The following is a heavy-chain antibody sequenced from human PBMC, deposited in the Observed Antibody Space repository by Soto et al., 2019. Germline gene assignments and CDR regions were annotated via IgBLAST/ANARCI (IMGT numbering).Heavy chain of an antibody. CDR3: ARDMAYYDFWSGYYPPTSSYYGMDV. CDR1: GFTFSSYA. V-gene: IGHV3-30-3*01. D-gene: IGHD3-3*01. Sequence: QVQLVESGGGVVQPGRSLRLSCAASGFTFSSYAMHWVRQAPGKGLEWVAVISYDGSNKYYADSVKGRFTISRDNPKNTLYLQMNSLRAEDTAVYYCARDMAYYDFWSGYYPPTSSYYGMDVWGQGTTVTVSS. CDR2: ISYDGSNK. J-gene: IGHJ6*02.